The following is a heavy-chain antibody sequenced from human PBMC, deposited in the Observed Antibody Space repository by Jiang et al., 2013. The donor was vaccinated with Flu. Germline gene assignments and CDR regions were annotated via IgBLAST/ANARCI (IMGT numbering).Heavy chain of an antibody. CDR1: YA. Sequence: YAISWVRQAPGQGLEWMGGIIPIFGTANYAQKFQGRVTITADKSTSTAYMELSSLRSEDTAVYYCASGDLYYFDYWGQGTLVTVSS. J-gene: IGHJ4*02. CDR2: IIPIFGTA. D-gene: IGHD3-10*01. CDR3: ASGDLYYFDY. V-gene: IGHV1-69*06.